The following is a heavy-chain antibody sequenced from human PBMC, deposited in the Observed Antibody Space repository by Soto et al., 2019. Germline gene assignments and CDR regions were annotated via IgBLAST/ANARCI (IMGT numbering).Heavy chain of an antibody. CDR3: AKDRRADWESYYYYAMDV. V-gene: IGHV1-69*06. CDR2: IIPIYGTA. J-gene: IGHJ6*02. Sequence: QVQLVQSGAEVKKPGSSVKVSCKASGGTFNSFTISWVRQAPGQGLEWMGGIIPIYGTANYAQTFQDRVTITADTSTYTAYMELTSLTSEDTAVYYCAKDRRADWESYYYYAMDVWGQGTKVTVSS. CDR1: GGTFNSFT. D-gene: IGHD1-26*01.